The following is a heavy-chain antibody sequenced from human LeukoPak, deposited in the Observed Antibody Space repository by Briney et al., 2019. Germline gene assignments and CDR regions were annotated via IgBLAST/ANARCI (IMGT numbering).Heavy chain of an antibody. CDR1: GFTFSTYS. J-gene: IGHJ3*02. CDR3: ARDLDI. V-gene: IGHV3-48*01. CDR2: ISSSSSTI. Sequence: PGGSLRLSCAASGFTFSTYSMNWVRQAPGKGLEWVSYISSSSSTIYYADSVKGRFTISRDNSKNTVYLQMNSLRAEDTAVYYCARDLDIWGQGTMVTVSS.